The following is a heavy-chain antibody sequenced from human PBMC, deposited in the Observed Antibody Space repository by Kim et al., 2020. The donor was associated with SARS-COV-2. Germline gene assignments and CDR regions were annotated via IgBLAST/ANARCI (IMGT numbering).Heavy chain of an antibody. J-gene: IGHJ3*02. CDR1: GFTFSSYA. CDR2: IYSGGSST. Sequence: GGSLRLSCAASGFTFSSYAMSWVRQAPGKGLEWVSVIYSGGSSTYYADSVKGRFTISRDNSKNTLYLQMNSLRAEDTAVYYCASGFGERRLYRRSDAFDIWGQGTMVTVSS. V-gene: IGHV3-23*03. D-gene: IGHD3-10*01. CDR3: ASGFGERRLYRRSDAFDI.